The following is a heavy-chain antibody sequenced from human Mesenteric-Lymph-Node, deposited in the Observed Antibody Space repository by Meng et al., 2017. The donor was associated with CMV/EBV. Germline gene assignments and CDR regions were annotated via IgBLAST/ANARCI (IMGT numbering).Heavy chain of an antibody. Sequence: GESLKISCAASGFTVSSNYMSWVRQAPGKGLEWVSAIYSAGNTYYADSVKGRSTISRDNSKNTLYLQMNSLRVEDTAMYYCARDSRGGWLGEISYYYYGMDVWGQGTTVTVSS. CDR1: GFTVSSNY. V-gene: IGHV3-53*01. D-gene: IGHD3-10*01. CDR3: ARDSRGGWLGEISYYYYGMDV. J-gene: IGHJ6*02. CDR2: IYSAGNT.